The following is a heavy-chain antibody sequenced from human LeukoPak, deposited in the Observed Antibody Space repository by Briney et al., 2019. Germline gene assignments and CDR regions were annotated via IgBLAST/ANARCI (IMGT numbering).Heavy chain of an antibody. V-gene: IGHV4-34*01. CDR3: ARGFPPLKYCSGGSCYSPRGGAFDI. D-gene: IGHD2-15*01. Sequence: SETLSLTCAVYGGSFSGYYWSWIRQPPGKGLEWIGEINHSGSTNYNPSLKSRVTISVDTSKNQFSLKLSSVTAADTAVYYCARGFPPLKYCSGGSCYSPRGGAFDIWGQGTMVTVSS. CDR1: GGSFSGYY. CDR2: INHSGST. J-gene: IGHJ3*02.